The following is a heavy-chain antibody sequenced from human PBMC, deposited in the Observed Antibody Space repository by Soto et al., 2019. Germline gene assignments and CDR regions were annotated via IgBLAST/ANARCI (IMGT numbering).Heavy chain of an antibody. CDR1: GFTFSRSA. CDR2: ISYDGSNK. V-gene: IGHV3-30-3*01. J-gene: IGHJ4*02. D-gene: IGHD3-3*01. CDR3: ARDKRDLRFLEWSYYFDY. Sequence: PGGSLRLSCAASGFTFSRSALHWVRQAPGKGLEWVAVISYDGSNKYYADSVKGRFTISRDNSKNTLYLQMNSLRAEDTAVYYCARDKRDLRFLEWSYYFDYWGQGT.